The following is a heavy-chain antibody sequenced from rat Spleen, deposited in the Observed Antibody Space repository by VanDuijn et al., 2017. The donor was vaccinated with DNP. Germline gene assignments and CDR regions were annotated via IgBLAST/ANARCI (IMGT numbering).Heavy chain of an antibody. D-gene: IGHD1-8*01. Sequence: EVKLVESGGGLVQPGRSLKLSCAASGFNFNDYWMGWVRQAPGKGLEWVASITNTGGSTYYPDSVKGRFSISRDNAKSTLYLQVNSLRSEDTATYYCTRPIFNYGKAYFDYWGQGVMVTVSS. CDR3: TRPIFNYGKAYFDY. CDR2: ITNTGGST. CDR1: GFNFNDYW. J-gene: IGHJ2*01. V-gene: IGHV5-31*01.